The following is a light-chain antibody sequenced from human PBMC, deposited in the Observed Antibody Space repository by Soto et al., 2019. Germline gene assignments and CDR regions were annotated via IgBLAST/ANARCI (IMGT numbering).Light chain of an antibody. J-gene: IGLJ1*01. V-gene: IGLV2-14*01. CDR1: SSDVGGYNY. CDR3: NSYTGSGIV. CDR2: EVS. Sequence: QSALTQPASVSGSPGQSITISCTGTSSDVGGYNYISWYQQHPGKAPKLMIYEVSNRPSGVSYRFSGSKSGNTASLTISGLQAEDEADYYCNSYTGSGIVFGTGTKVTVL.